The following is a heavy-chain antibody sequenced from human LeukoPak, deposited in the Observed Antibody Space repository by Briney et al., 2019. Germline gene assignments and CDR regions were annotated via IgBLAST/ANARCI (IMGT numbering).Heavy chain of an antibody. Sequence: GSLRLSCAASGFTVSSNYLSWVRQAPGKGLEWVSIIYSGGSTYYADSVKGRFTISRDNSKNTLYLQMNSLRAEDTAVYYCARPLGTAAGVDYWGQGTLVTVSS. CDR2: IYSGGST. J-gene: IGHJ4*02. V-gene: IGHV3-66*04. CDR3: ARPLGTAAGVDY. CDR1: GFTVSSNY. D-gene: IGHD1-7*01.